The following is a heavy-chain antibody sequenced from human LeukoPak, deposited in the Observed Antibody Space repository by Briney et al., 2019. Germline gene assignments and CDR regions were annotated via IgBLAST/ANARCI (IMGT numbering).Heavy chain of an antibody. D-gene: IGHD3-16*01. CDR3: AKVLSPGEYVVWGVDY. J-gene: IGHJ4*02. CDR2: ISYDGGNN. Sequence: PGGSLRLSCAASGFTFSSYGMHWVRQAPGKGLEWVAVISYDGGNNYYADSVKGRFTISRDNSKNTLYLQMNSLRAEDTAVYYCAKVLSPGEYVVWGVDYWGQGTLVTVPS. CDR1: GFTFSSYG. V-gene: IGHV3-30*18.